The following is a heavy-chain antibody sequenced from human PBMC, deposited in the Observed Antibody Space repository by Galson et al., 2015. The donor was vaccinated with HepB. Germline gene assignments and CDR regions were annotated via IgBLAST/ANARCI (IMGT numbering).Heavy chain of an antibody. D-gene: IGHD3-22*01. CDR3: ARDGATSVVVPYYFDY. V-gene: IGHV3-21*01. Sequence: SLRLSCAASGFTFSSYNMNWVRQAPGKGLEWVSSISSSSSYIYYADSVKGRFTISRDNAKNSLYLQMNSLRAEDTAVYYCARDGATSVVVPYYFDYWGQGTLVTVSS. J-gene: IGHJ4*02. CDR2: ISSSSSYI. CDR1: GFTFSSYN.